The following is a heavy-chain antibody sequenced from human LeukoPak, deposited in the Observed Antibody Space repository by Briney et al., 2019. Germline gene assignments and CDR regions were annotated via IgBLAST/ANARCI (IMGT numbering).Heavy chain of an antibody. CDR3: ARDLLQYFDWLTMAGY. Sequence: ASVKVSCKASGYTFTGYYMHWVRQAPGQRLEWMGWINAGNGNTKYSQEFQGRVTITRDTSASTAYMELSSLRSDDTAVYYCARDLLQYFDWLTMAGYWGQGTLVSVSS. J-gene: IGHJ4*02. CDR2: INAGNGNT. V-gene: IGHV1-3*01. CDR1: GYTFTGYY. D-gene: IGHD3-9*01.